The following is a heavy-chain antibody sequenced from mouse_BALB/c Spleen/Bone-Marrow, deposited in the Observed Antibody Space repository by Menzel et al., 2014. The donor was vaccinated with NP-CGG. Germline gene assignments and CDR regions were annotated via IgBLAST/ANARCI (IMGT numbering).Heavy chain of an antibody. J-gene: IGHJ3*01. CDR2: IWSGERT. D-gene: IGHD2-4*01. V-gene: IGHV2-2*02. CDR3: ARMREDYDGFAY. Sequence: VQLVESGPGLVQPSQSLSISCTVSGFSLTNYGVHWVRQSPGQGLEWLGVIWSGERTDYNAAFISRLSISEDNSKSQVFFKMNSLQPNDTAIYYCARMREDYDGFAYWGQGTLVTVSA. CDR1: GFSLTNYG.